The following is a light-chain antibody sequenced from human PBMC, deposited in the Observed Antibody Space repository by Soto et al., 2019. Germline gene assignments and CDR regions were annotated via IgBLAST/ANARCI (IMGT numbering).Light chain of an antibody. CDR2: GAS. Sequence: EIVLTQSPCTLSLSPGERATLSCRASQSVSSSYLAWYQQKPGQAPRLLIYGASSRATGIPDRFSGSGSWTDLTHTISRLEPEDFAVYYCQQYGSTPPTFGQETTLDIK. J-gene: IGKJ1*01. V-gene: IGKV3-20*01. CDR1: QSVSSSY. CDR3: QQYGSTPPT.